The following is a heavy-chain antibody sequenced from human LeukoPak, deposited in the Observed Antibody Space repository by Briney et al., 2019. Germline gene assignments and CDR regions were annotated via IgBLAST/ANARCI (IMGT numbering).Heavy chain of an antibody. D-gene: IGHD6-6*01. CDR3: ARGTWGSSFGY. CDR2: IYYSGST. J-gene: IGHJ4*02. V-gene: IGHV4-30-4*08. Sequence: PSETLSLTSTVSGGSVSSGSYYWSRIRQPPGKGLEWIGYIYYSGSTYYNPSLKSRLTISGDTSKNQFSLRLSSVTAADTAVYYCARGTWGSSFGYWGQGTLVTVSS. CDR1: GGSVSSGSYY.